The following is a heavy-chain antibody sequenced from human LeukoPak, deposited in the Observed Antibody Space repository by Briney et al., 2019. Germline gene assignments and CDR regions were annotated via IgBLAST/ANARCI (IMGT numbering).Heavy chain of an antibody. CDR3: ARLGGYSYYFYYFDY. CDR2: VFYNGAT. D-gene: IGHD5-18*01. J-gene: IGHJ4*02. Sequence: PSETLSLTCIVSGGSISSSIYYWAWVRQPPGKGLEWIGTVFYNGATQYSPSLRSRVTISIDTSTDQFSLKLTSVTAADTALYYCARLGGYSYYFYYFDYWGQGTLVTVSS. CDR1: GGSISSSIYY. V-gene: IGHV4-39*07.